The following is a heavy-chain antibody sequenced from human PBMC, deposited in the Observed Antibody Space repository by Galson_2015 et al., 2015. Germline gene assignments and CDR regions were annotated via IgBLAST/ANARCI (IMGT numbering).Heavy chain of an antibody. D-gene: IGHD3-22*01. Sequence: SVKVSCKASGYTFTSYDINWVRQATGQGLEWMGWMNPNSGNTGYAQKFQGRVTVTRNTSISTAYMELSSLRSEDTAVYYCASIYDSSGYYGSPDAFDIWGQGTMVTVSS. CDR1: GYTFTSYD. CDR3: ASIYDSSGYYGSPDAFDI. CDR2: MNPNSGNT. V-gene: IGHV1-8*01. J-gene: IGHJ3*02.